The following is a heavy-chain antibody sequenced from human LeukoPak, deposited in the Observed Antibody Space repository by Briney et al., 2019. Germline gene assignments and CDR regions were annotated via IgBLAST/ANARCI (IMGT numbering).Heavy chain of an antibody. CDR3: ARETYYYGSGRLGNGMDV. V-gene: IGHV1-2*06. Sequence: ASVKVSCKASGYTFTGYYMHWVRQAPGQGLEWMGRINPNSGGTNYAQKFQGRVTMTRDTSISTAYMELSRLRSDDTAVYYCARETYYYGSGRLGNGMDVWGQGTTVTVSS. J-gene: IGHJ6*02. D-gene: IGHD3-10*01. CDR1: GYTFTGYY. CDR2: INPNSGGT.